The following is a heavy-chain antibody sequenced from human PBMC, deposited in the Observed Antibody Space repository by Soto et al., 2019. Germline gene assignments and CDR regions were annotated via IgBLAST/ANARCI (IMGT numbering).Heavy chain of an antibody. J-gene: IGHJ6*03. CDR3: ARTVGEWLRLYYYYMDV. D-gene: IGHD5-12*01. CDR2: IYYSGST. V-gene: IGHV4-59*08. Sequence: SETLSLTCPVSGGSISSYYWSWIRQPPGKGLEWIGYIYYSGSTNYNPSLKSRVTISVDTSKNQFSLKLSSVTAADTAVYYCARTVGEWLRLYYYYMDVWGKGTTVTVSS. CDR1: GGSISSYY.